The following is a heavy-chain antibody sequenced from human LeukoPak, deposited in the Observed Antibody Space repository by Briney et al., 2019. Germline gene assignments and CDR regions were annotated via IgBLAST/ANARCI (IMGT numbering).Heavy chain of an antibody. J-gene: IGHJ6*02. CDR2: MWVWNDGSNE. CDR1: GFTFSNYG. V-gene: IGHV3-33*01. CDR3: ARDRFPHDDAHYGMDV. Sequence: GGSLRLSCTASGFTFSNYGMHWVRQAPGKGLEWVAVMWVWNDGSNEYYADSVKGRFTIARDNSKNTLYLQMVGLRAEDTADYYCARDRFPHDDAHYGMDVWGPGTTVTVSS. D-gene: IGHD3-16*01.